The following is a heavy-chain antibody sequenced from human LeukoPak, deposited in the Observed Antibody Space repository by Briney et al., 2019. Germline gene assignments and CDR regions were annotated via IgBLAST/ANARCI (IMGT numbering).Heavy chain of an antibody. CDR3: ERDSYLAARLAGAFDI. Sequence: GGSLRLSCAASGFTFSSYGMNWVRQAPGKGLEWVSSISSSSSYIYYADSVKGRFTISRDNAKNSLYLQMNSLRAEDTAVYYCERDSYLAARLAGAFDIWGQGTMVTVSS. V-gene: IGHV3-21*01. CDR1: GFTFSSYG. J-gene: IGHJ3*02. CDR2: ISSSSSYI. D-gene: IGHD6-6*01.